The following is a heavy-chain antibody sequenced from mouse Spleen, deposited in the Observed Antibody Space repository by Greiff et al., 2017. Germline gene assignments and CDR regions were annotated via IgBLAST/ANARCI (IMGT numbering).Heavy chain of an antibody. CDR1: GFTFSDYY. Sequence: EVMLVESGGGLVQPGGSLKLSCATSGFTFSDYYMYWVRQTPEKRLEWVAYISNGGGSTYYPDTVKGRFTISSDNAKNTLYLQMSRLKSEDTAMYYCARPNWDEGWFAYWGQGTLVTVSA. CDR3: ARPNWDEGWFAY. V-gene: IGHV5-12*02. CDR2: ISNGGGST. J-gene: IGHJ3*01. D-gene: IGHD4-1*01.